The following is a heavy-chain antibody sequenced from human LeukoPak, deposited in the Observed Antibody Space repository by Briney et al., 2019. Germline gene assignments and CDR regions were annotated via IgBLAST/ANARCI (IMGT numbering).Heavy chain of an antibody. J-gene: IGHJ6*02. CDR3: ARETTDYYGSGRHYYYYGMDV. D-gene: IGHD3-10*01. Sequence: GASVKVSCKASGGTFSSYAISWVRQAPGQGLEWMGRIIPILGIANYAQKFQGRVTITADKSTSTAYMELSSLRSEDTAVYYCARETTDYYGSGRHYYYYGMDVWGQGTTVTVSS. V-gene: IGHV1-69*04. CDR2: IIPILGIA. CDR1: GGTFSSYA.